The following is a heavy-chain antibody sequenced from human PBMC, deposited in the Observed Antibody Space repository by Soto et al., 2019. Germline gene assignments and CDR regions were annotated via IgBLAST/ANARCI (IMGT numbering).Heavy chain of an antibody. Sequence: EVQLVESGGGLVKPGGSLRLSCAASGFIFSSHYMNWVRQAPGKGLEWVSYISSSSSTIYYADSVKGRFTISRDNAKNSLYLQMNSLRDEDTAVYYCARGTTVAGTSLFDYWGQGTLVTVSS. V-gene: IGHV3-48*02. J-gene: IGHJ4*02. CDR3: ARGTTVAGTSLFDY. D-gene: IGHD6-19*01. CDR1: GFIFSSHY. CDR2: ISSSSSTI.